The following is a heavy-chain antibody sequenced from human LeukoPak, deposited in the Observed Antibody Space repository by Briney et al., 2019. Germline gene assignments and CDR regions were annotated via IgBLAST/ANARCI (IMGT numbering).Heavy chain of an antibody. CDR1: GGSISSSSYY. J-gene: IGHJ4*02. D-gene: IGHD1-20*01. CDR2: IYYSGST. V-gene: IGHV4-39*01. CDR3: ARSLTGTHIDY. Sequence: PSETLSLTCTVSGGSISSSSYYWGGIRQPPGKGLEWIGSIYYSGSTYYNPSLKSRVTISVDTSKNQFSLKLSSVTAADTAVYYCARSLTGTHIDYWGQGTLVTVSS.